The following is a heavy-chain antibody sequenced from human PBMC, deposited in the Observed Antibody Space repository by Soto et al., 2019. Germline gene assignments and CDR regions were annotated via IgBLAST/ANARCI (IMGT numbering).Heavy chain of an antibody. CDR3: ARAGYCGPDCYYYFDY. V-gene: IGHV3-7*01. Sequence: EVQLVESGGGLVQPGGSLRLSCAVCGFTFGSYWMNWIRLIPGKGLEWVAYIKPDGSATYYVDSVKGRFTISRDNAKNSLYLQMNSLRVEDTSVYYCARAGYCGPDCYYYFDYWGQGTLVTVSS. CDR1: GFTFGSYW. CDR2: IKPDGSAT. J-gene: IGHJ4*02. D-gene: IGHD2-21*02.